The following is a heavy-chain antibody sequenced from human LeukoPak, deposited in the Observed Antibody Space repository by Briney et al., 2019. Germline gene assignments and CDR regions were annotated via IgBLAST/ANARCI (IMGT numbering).Heavy chain of an antibody. J-gene: IGHJ5*02. CDR2: IIPIFGTA. Sequence: EASVKVSCKASGGTFSSYAISWVRQAPGQGLEGMGGIIPIFGTANYAQKFQGRVTITADESTSTAYVELSSLRSEDTAVYYCASTMVRGVISFWFDPWGQGTLVTVSS. CDR1: GGTFSSYA. CDR3: ASTMVRGVISFWFDP. D-gene: IGHD3-10*01. V-gene: IGHV1-69*13.